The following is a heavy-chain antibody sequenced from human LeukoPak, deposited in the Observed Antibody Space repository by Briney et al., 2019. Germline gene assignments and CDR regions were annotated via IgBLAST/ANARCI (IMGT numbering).Heavy chain of an antibody. Sequence: GGSLRLSRAASGFTFSSYSMNWVRQAPGKGLEWVSSISSSSSYIYYADSVKGRFTISRDNAKNSLYLQMNSLRAEDTAVYYCARDRKSTVTYPWGQGTLVTVSS. CDR1: GFTFSSYS. D-gene: IGHD4-17*01. CDR2: ISSSSSYI. CDR3: ARDRKSTVTYP. V-gene: IGHV3-21*01. J-gene: IGHJ5*02.